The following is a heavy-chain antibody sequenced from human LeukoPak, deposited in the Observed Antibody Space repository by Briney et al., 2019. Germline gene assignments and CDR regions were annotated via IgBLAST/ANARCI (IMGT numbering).Heavy chain of an antibody. CDR2: INQDGSEE. D-gene: IGHD6-13*01. J-gene: IGHJ4*02. Sequence: GGSLRLSCAASGFIFSTYWMSWVRQAPGKGLEWVANINQDGSEEFYVDSVKGRFTISRDNAKKSLYLQMNSLRAEDTAVYYCASGQQLGYWGQGTLVTVFS. CDR3: ASGQQLGY. V-gene: IGHV3-7*03. CDR1: GFIFSTYW.